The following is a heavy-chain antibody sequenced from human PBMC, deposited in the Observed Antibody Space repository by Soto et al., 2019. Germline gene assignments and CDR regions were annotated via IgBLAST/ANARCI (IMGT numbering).Heavy chain of an antibody. CDR3: ARVDSSGCYVIDY. D-gene: IGHD6-19*01. Sequence: QVQLVQSGAEVKKPGASLNVSCKASCYTFPRYGLSWVRQAPGQGLEWMGWISTYNGKINYSQKLQGRVTMTTDTSTTTAYMELRSLRSDDTAVYYCARVDSSGCYVIDYWCQGTLGTVSS. CDR2: ISTYNGKI. V-gene: IGHV1-18*04. CDR1: CYTFPRYG. J-gene: IGHJ4*02.